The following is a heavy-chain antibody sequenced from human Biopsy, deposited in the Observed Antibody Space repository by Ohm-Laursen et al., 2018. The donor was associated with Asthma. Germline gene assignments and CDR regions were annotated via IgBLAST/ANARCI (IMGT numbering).Heavy chain of an antibody. CDR2: IYYSGST. V-gene: IGHV4-31*11. J-gene: IGHJ4*02. CDR3: ARAQDYYDSRGYYRSFDY. Sequence: PSETLSLTCAVSYGSITSGGYYWTWIRQHPGKGLEWIGFIYYSGSTYYNPSLKSRVSISIDTSKNQFSLKLSSVIAADTAVYYCARAQDYYDSRGYYRSFDYWGQGTLVTVSS. D-gene: IGHD3-22*01. CDR1: YGSITSGGYY.